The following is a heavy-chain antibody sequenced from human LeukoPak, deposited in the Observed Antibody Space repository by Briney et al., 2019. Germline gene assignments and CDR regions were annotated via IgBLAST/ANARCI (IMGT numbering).Heavy chain of an antibody. CDR1: GYTFTSYD. CDR3: ARGVNYDFWSGSQF. V-gene: IGHV1-8*03. Sequence: ASVKVSCKASGYTFTSYDINWVRQATGQGLEWMGWMNPNSGNTGYAQKFQGRVTITRNTSISTAYMELSSLRSEDTAVYYCARGVNYDFWSGSQFWGQGTLVTVSS. J-gene: IGHJ4*02. D-gene: IGHD3-3*01. CDR2: MNPNSGNT.